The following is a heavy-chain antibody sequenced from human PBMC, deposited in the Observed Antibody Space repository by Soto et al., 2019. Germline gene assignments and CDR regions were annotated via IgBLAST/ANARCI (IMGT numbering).Heavy chain of an antibody. CDR1: GDSVSSNSAA. V-gene: IGHV6-1*01. CDR2: TYYRSKWYN. CDR3: AGITMVRGGTGYWYYYGMDV. D-gene: IGHD3-10*01. J-gene: IGHJ6*02. Sequence: SQTLSLTCAICGDSVSSNSAAWNWIRQSPSRGLEWLGRTYYRSKWYNDYAVSVKSRITINPDTSKNQFSLQLNSVTPEDTAVYYCAGITMVRGGTGYWYYYGMDVRGQGTTVTVSS.